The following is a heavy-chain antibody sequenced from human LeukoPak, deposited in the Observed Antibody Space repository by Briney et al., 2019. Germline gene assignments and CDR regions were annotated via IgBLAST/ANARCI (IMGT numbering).Heavy chain of an antibody. Sequence: GGSLRLSCAASGFTFSSYGMHWVRQAPGKGLEWVSAISGSGGSTYYADSVKGRFTISRDNSKDTLYLQMNSLRAEDTAVYYCAKGRVVRGVTPVYFDYWGQGTLVTVSS. J-gene: IGHJ4*02. CDR2: ISGSGGST. CDR1: GFTFSSYG. D-gene: IGHD3-10*01. CDR3: AKGRVVRGVTPVYFDY. V-gene: IGHV3-23*01.